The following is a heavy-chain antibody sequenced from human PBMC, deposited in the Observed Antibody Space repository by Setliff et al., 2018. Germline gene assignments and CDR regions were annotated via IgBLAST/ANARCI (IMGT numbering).Heavy chain of an antibody. Sequence: PSETLSLTCTVSGASLSSGSYYWSWIRQSAGKGLEWIGHTYTNGATSYSPPIKSRVSISADTSKNVLSLRLTSVTAAVTAVYYSAKEYVVISFVRNSHKPYGMDVWGPGTTVTVSS. D-gene: IGHD2-21*01. J-gene: IGHJ6*02. CDR1: GASLSSGSYY. V-gene: IGHV4-61*09. CDR3: AKEYVVISFVRNSHKPYGMDV. CDR2: TYTNGAT.